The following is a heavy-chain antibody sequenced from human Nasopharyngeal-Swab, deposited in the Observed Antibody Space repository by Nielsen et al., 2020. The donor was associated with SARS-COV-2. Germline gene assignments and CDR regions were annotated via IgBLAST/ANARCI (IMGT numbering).Heavy chain of an antibody. CDR3: ARDESGDYLGLPFDY. D-gene: IGHD4-17*01. CDR2: IFFSGST. CDR1: GASISSRTNY. Sequence: GSLRLSCTVSGASISSRTNYWGWIRQSPGKGLEWIGTIFFSGSTYYNPSLKSRVTLSVDTSKNQFSLKLSSVTAADTAVYYCARDESGDYLGLPFDYWGQGTLVTVSS. V-gene: IGHV4-39*07. J-gene: IGHJ4*02.